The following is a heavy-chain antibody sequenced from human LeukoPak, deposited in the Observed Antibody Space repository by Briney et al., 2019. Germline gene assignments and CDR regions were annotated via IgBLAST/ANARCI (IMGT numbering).Heavy chain of an antibody. V-gene: IGHV3-66*01. D-gene: IGHD6-19*01. J-gene: IGHJ4*01. CDR1: GFTVSNDY. CDR3: ATDVRSSPLGF. Sequence: GGSLRFSCAVSGFTVSNDYMNWVRQAPGKGLEWVSIIYSGGSTYYADSVKGRFTISRDSSNNTLFLQMTNLRAEDSDLYYCATDVRSSPLGFWGHGTLVTVSS. CDR2: IYSGGST.